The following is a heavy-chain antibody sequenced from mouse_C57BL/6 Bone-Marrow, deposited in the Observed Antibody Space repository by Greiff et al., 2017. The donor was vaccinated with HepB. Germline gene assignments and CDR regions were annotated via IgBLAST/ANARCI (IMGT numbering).Heavy chain of an antibody. V-gene: IGHV1-61*01. D-gene: IGHD1-1*01. CDR1: GYTFTSYW. CDR3: AREDYYGSSPYYFDY. CDR2: IYPSDSET. J-gene: IGHJ2*01. Sequence: VQLQQPGAELVRPGSSVKLSCKASGYTFTSYWMDWVKQRPGQGLEWIGNIYPSDSETHYNQKFKDKATLTVDKSSSTAYMQLISLTSEDSAVYYCAREDYYGSSPYYFDYWGQGTTLTVSS.